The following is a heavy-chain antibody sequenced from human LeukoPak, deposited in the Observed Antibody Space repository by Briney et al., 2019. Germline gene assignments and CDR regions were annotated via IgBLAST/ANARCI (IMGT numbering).Heavy chain of an antibody. CDR3: AREEYDN. Sequence: GGSLRLSCAASGFTFSSYWMHWVRQAPGKGLVWVSRINTDGSTTNCADSVKGRFTIYRDNAKNTLYLRMNSLRADDTAVYFCAREEYDNWGQGTLVTVSS. CDR1: GFTFSSYW. CDR2: INTDGSTT. D-gene: IGHD2/OR15-2a*01. J-gene: IGHJ4*02. V-gene: IGHV3-74*01.